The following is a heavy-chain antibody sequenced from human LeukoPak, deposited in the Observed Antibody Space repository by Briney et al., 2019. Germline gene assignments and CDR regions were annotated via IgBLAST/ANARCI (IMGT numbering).Heavy chain of an antibody. D-gene: IGHD2-2*01. Sequence: PSETLSLTCTVSGGSISNSVYYWGWIRQPAGKGLEWIGRISSSGHTNYNPSLKSRVTISVDTSKNQFSLKLSSVTAADRGMYYCAGDDCSSSGCYLFHWGQGTLVTVSS. V-gene: IGHV4-61*02. CDR3: AGDDCSSSGCYLFH. CDR2: ISSSGHT. J-gene: IGHJ4*02. CDR1: GGSISNSVYY.